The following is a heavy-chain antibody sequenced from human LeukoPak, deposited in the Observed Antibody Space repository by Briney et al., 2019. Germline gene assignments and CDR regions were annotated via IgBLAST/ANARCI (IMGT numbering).Heavy chain of an antibody. V-gene: IGHV4-59*01. CDR3: ARGSYNWNYEGYFDY. Sequence: SETLSLTCTVSGGSISSYYWSWIRQPPGKGLEWIGYIYYSGSTNYNPSLKSRVTILVDTSKNQFSLKLSSVTAADTAVYYCARGSYNWNYEGYFDYWGQGTLVTVSS. CDR1: GGSISSYY. J-gene: IGHJ4*02. CDR2: IYYSGST. D-gene: IGHD1-7*01.